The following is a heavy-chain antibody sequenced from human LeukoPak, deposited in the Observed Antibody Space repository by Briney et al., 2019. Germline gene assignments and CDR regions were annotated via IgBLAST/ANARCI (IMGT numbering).Heavy chain of an antibody. V-gene: IGHV4-38-2*01. CDR3: ARLYSYYDFWSGYFNWLDP. CDR2: IYHSGST. D-gene: IGHD3-3*01. Sequence: PSETLSLTCAVSGYSISSGYYWGWIRQPPGKGLEWIGSIYHSGSTYYNPSLKSRVTISVDTSKNQFSLKLSSVTAAGTAVYYCARLYSYYDFWSGYFNWLDPWGQGTLVTVSS. CDR1: GYSISSGYY. J-gene: IGHJ5*02.